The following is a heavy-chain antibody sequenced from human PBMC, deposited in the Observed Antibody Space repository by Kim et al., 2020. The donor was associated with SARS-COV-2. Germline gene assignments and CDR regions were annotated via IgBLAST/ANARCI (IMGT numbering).Heavy chain of an antibody. CDR2: IYYSGNT. CDR1: GASVNSYY. D-gene: IGHD3-22*01. Sequence: SETLSLTCTVSGASVNSYYSSWYRQFPGKGLEWIGYIYYSGNTKYNPSLKSRVTISLDRSKNQFSLNMRSVTAADTAIYYCARDANYYDSSFHSVWGQGTLVT. CDR3: ARDANYYDSSFHSV. J-gene: IGHJ4*02. V-gene: IGHV4-59*02.